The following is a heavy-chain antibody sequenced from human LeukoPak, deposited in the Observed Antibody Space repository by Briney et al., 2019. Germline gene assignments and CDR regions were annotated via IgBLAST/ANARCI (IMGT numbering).Heavy chain of an antibody. CDR1: GYTFTGYY. CDR3: ATASHQRYIAVAGPWYFDL. V-gene: IGHV1-2*04. Sequence: ASVKVSCKASGYTFTGYYMHWVRQAPGQGLEWMGWINPNSGGTNYAQKFQGWVTMTRDTSISTAYMELSRLRSDDTAVYYCATASHQRYIAVAGPWYFDLWGRGTLVTVSS. CDR2: INPNSGGT. J-gene: IGHJ2*01. D-gene: IGHD6-19*01.